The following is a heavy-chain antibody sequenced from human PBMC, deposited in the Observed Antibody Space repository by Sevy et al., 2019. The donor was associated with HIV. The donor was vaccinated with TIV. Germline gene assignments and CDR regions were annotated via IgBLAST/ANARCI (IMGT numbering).Heavy chain of an antibody. D-gene: IGHD3-10*01. CDR2: IYSGGST. CDR1: GFTVSSNY. Sequence: GGSLRLSCAASGFTVSSNYMSWVRQAPGKGLEWVSVIYSGGSTYYADSVKGRFTISRDNSKNTLYLQMNSLRAEDTAVYYCAREGLGSHYYYYMDVWGKGTTVIVSS. J-gene: IGHJ6*03. CDR3: AREGLGSHYYYYMDV. V-gene: IGHV3-53*01.